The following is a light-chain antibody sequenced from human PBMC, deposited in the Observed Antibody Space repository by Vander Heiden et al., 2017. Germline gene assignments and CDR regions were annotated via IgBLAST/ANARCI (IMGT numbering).Light chain of an antibody. CDR3: QAWDSSTAGWV. V-gene: IGLV3-1*01. CDR1: ELVDKY. CDR2: QDS. Sequence: SYELTQPPSVSVSPGQTASITCSGDELVDKYACWYQQKPGQSPVLVIYQDSKRPSGIPERFSGSNSGNTATLTISGTQAMDEADYYCQAWDSSTAGWVFGGGTKLTVL. J-gene: IGLJ3*02.